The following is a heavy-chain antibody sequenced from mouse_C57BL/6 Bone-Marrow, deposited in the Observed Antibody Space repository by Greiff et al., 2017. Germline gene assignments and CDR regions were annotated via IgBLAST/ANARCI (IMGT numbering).Heavy chain of an antibody. CDR2: IHPNSGST. Sequence: VQLQQPGAELVKPGASVKLSCKASGYNFTSYWMHWVKQRPGQGLEWIGMIHPNSGSTNYNEKFKSKATLTVDKSSSTAYMQLSSLTSEDSAVYYCARYGSRPDLYFDVWGTGTTVTVSS. CDR3: ARYGSRPDLYFDV. D-gene: IGHD1-1*01. V-gene: IGHV1-64*01. J-gene: IGHJ1*03. CDR1: GYNFTSYW.